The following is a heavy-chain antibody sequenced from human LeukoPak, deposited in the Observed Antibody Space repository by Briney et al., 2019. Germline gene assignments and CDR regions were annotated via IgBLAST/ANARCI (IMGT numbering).Heavy chain of an antibody. Sequence: GASVKVSCEASGYSFTSYGVSWVRQAPGQGLEWMGWVSNYKGHTKYAQKFQDRVSMTTDISTNTAYMELRSLRSDDTAVYYCARDGDYEDWWGQGTLVTVSS. V-gene: IGHV1-18*01. CDR2: VSNYKGHT. CDR1: GYSFTSYG. CDR3: ARDGDYEDW. D-gene: IGHD4-17*01. J-gene: IGHJ4*02.